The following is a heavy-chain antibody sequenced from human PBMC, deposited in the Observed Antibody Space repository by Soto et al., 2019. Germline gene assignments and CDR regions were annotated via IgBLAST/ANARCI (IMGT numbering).Heavy chain of an antibody. CDR3: ARDFAYFDS. Sequence: QVQLQESGPGLVKPSETLSLTCTVSGGSFKSGSYSWSWIRQPPGKGLEWIGYVYHTGRTSYNPSLKSRVYIAMDTSTNPFSLNLDSVTAADTAVYFCARDFAYFDSWGQGTLVTVSS. D-gene: IGHD3-3*01. CDR2: VYHTGRT. CDR1: GGSFKSGSYS. J-gene: IGHJ4*02. V-gene: IGHV4-61*01.